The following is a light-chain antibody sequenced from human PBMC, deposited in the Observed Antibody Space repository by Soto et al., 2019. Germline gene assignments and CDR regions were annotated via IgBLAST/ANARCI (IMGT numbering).Light chain of an antibody. CDR2: DVT. CDR3: CSYAGSYTLYV. J-gene: IGLJ1*01. V-gene: IGLV2-11*01. CDR1: SSDVGSYDY. Sequence: QSALTQPRSASGSPGQSVTISCTGTSSDVGSYDYVSWYQQHPGKAPKLMIYDVTKRPSGVPDRFSGSKSDNTASLTISGLQAEDEADYYSCSYAGSYTLYVFGTGTKVTVL.